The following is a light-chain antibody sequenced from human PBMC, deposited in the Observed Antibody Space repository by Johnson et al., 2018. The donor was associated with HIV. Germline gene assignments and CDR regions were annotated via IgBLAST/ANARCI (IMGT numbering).Light chain of an antibody. CDR3: GTWDSSLSAYV. CDR2: ENN. Sequence: TQPPSVSAAPGQKVTISCSGRSSNIGNNYVSWYQQLPGTAPKLLIYENNKRPSGIPDRFSGSKSGTSATLGITGLQTGDKADYYCGTWDSSLSAYVFGTGTKVTVL. V-gene: IGLV1-51*02. J-gene: IGLJ1*01. CDR1: SSNIGNNY.